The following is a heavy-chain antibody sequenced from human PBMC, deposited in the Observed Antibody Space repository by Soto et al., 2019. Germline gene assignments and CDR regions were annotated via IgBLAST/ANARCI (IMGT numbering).Heavy chain of an antibody. Sequence: PSETLSLTCTVSGASIRTYYWGWIRQPPGKGLEWIGYIYYSGTSNYNPSLRRRVTISLDTSKSQFSLRLSSVTAADTAVYYCARPYSGAYWDAFDIWGQGTMVTVSS. CDR3: ARPYSGAYWDAFDI. V-gene: IGHV4-59*01. J-gene: IGHJ3*02. CDR1: GASIRTYY. D-gene: IGHD1-26*01. CDR2: IYYSGTS.